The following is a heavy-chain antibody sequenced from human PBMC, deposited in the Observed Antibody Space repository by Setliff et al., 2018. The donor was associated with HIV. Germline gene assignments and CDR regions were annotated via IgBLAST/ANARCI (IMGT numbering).Heavy chain of an antibody. D-gene: IGHD3-10*01. Sequence: SETLSLTCTVSGGSISDTYYTWIRQTPGKGLEWIGLMHVSRETNYNTSLESRVTISMDTFKNQFSLKLSSVTAADTALYFCARHGRSYDSGRWYNWFDSWGQGTPVTVSS. CDR3: ARHGRSYDSGRWYNWFDS. CDR1: GGSISDTY. J-gene: IGHJ5*01. V-gene: IGHV4-59*08. CDR2: MHVSRET.